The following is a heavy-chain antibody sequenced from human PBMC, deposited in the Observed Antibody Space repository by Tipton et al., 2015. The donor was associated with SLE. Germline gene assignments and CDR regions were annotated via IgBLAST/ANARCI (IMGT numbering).Heavy chain of an antibody. V-gene: IGHV3-30*02. Sequence: SLRLSCAASGFTFSSYGMHWVRQAPGKGLEWVAFIRYDGSNKYYADSVKGRFTISRDNSKNTLYLQMNSLRAEDTAVYYCAKSGAVAFYYYYYGMDVWGQGTTVTVSS. CDR1: GFTFSSYG. D-gene: IGHD6-19*01. CDR3: AKSGAVAFYYYYYGMDV. J-gene: IGHJ6*02. CDR2: IRYDGSNK.